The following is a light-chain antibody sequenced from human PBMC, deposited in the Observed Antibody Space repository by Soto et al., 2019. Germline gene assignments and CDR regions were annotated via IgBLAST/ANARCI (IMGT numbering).Light chain of an antibody. Sequence: QSALTHPASACGSLGQAIAISCTGTTRDIAGYNYISWYQQLPGKAPKLMIYQVTIRPSGISNRFSGSKSGNTASLTISGLQAEDEADYYCTSFSSSTYLYVFGTGTKVTVL. J-gene: IGLJ1*01. V-gene: IGLV2-14*01. CDR1: TRDIAGYNY. CDR2: QVT. CDR3: TSFSSSTYLYV.